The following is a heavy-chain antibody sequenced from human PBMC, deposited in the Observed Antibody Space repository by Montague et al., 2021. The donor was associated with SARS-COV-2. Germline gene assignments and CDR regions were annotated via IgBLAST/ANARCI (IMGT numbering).Heavy chain of an antibody. CDR3: AGRCTGGGYCHASH. CDR2: FNYTGST. V-gene: IGHV4-34*01. J-gene: IGHJ4*02. CDR1: GGSFSEYY. Sequence: SETLSLTCTVFGGSFSEYYWTWIRQSPGKGLEWIGEFNYTGSTNYNPSLKSRVSISVDTSKSQLSLKVMSVTAAGTAVYYCAGRCTGGGYCHASHWGQGTLVTVSS. D-gene: IGHD2-21*02.